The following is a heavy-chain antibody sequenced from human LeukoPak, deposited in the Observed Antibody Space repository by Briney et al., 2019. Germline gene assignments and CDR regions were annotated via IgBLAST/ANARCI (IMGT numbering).Heavy chain of an antibody. CDR3: ARGRYGSGWAFHP. J-gene: IGHJ5*02. Sequence: ASVKVSCKASGYTFTSYGISWVRQAPGQGLEWRGWISAYNGNTNYAQKLQGRGAMATDTSTRTAYMELRSLRSDDTAVYYCARGRYGSGWAFHPWGQGTLVTVSS. V-gene: IGHV1-18*01. CDR1: GYTFTSYG. D-gene: IGHD3-10*01. CDR2: ISAYNGNT.